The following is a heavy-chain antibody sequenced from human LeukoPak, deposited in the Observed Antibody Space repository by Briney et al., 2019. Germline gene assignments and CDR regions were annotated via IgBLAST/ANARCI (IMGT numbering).Heavy chain of an antibody. CDR3: AKGRGATVMANFYY. J-gene: IGHJ4*02. D-gene: IGHD4-17*01. V-gene: IGHV3-23*01. Sequence: GGSLRLSCTASGIAFNNFAMDWVRQTPGKGLEWVSAISGSGGTTYYADSVKGRFTISGDNSRNTMILQMNSLRAEDTAVYYCAKGRGATVMANFYYWGQGTLVTVSS. CDR1: GIAFNNFA. CDR2: ISGSGGTT.